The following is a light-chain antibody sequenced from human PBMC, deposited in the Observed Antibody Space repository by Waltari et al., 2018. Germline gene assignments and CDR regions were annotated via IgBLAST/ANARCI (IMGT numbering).Light chain of an antibody. CDR1: SSAVGSFSY. J-gene: IGLJ1*01. Sequence: QSAPTPPASVSVSPGQSITISCPGTSSAVGSFSYVSWYRQYPGKAPELLIYEVTHRPSGVSDRFSGSRSGSTASLTISGLQTEDEADYFCSSYTTTTTLVFGTGTKVIVL. V-gene: IGLV2-14*01. CDR2: EVT. CDR3: SSYTTTTTLV.